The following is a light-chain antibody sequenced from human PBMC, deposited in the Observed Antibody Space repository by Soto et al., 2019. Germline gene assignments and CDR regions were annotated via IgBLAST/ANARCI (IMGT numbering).Light chain of an antibody. CDR1: QSVSSSY. CDR3: HKYGSSPRT. CDR2: GES. Sequence: ELVLKQSPGTLSLSPGDSATLSCRASQSVSSSYLAWYQQKPGQAPRLLIYGESSRATGIPDRFSGSGSGTDLTLTISRLEPEDFAVYYCHKYGSSPRTCGQGTKVDIK. V-gene: IGKV3-20*01. J-gene: IGKJ1*01.